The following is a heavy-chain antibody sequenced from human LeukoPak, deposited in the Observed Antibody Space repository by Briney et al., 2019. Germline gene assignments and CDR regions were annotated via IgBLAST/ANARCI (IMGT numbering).Heavy chain of an antibody. CDR1: GGSISSGSYY. CDR2: IYTSGST. CDR3: ARDRTGRFDFWSGSQVINYFDY. D-gene: IGHD3-3*01. V-gene: IGHV4-61*02. J-gene: IGHJ4*02. Sequence: SETLSLTCTVSGGSISSGSYYWSWIRQPAGKGLEWIGRIYTSGSTYYNPSLKSRVTISVDTSENQFSLKLSSVTAADTAVYYCARDRTGRFDFWSGSQVINYFDYWGQGTLVTVSS.